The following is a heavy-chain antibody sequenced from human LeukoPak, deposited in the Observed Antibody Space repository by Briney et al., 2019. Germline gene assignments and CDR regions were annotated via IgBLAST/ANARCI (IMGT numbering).Heavy chain of an antibody. Sequence: ASVKVSCKASGYTFTGFYSHWVRQAPGQGLEWMGWINLNSGGTDYAQRFQGRIIMTRDTSITTAYMELSSLTSDDTAIYYCASRPDTSSVTLFDYWGQGALVTVSS. CDR3: ASRPDTSSVTLFDY. CDR2: INLNSGGT. V-gene: IGHV1-2*02. J-gene: IGHJ4*02. D-gene: IGHD6-19*01. CDR1: GYTFTGFY.